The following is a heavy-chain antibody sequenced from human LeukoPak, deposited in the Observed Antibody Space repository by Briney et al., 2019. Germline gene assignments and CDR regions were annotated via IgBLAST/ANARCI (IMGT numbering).Heavy chain of an antibody. V-gene: IGHV3-23*02. CDR1: GFTFSSYT. Sequence: HTGGSLRLSCAASGFTFSSYTMLWVRQAPGKGLEWVSAIDGSGVTSFYGDSVKARFTISRDNSKNTLYLQMNSLRAEDTALYYCAKRVAEQSTSWYIDIWGLGTMVTVSS. CDR3: AKRVAEQSTSWYIDI. D-gene: IGHD6-19*01. J-gene: IGHJ3*02. CDR2: IDGSGVTS.